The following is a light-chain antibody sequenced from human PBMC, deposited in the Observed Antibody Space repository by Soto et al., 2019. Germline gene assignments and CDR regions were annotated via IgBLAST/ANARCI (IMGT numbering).Light chain of an antibody. CDR3: QHYNSFPYT. V-gene: IGKV1-5*03. CDR1: ESIGLW. J-gene: IGKJ2*01. Sequence: DIQMTQSPSTLSASVGDRVTVTCRASESIGLWLAWFQQKPGSAPKLLIYKASTLASGVPSRFSGSGSGTEFTLPIRSLQPDDFAIYYCQHYNSFPYTFGQGTKVDI. CDR2: KAS.